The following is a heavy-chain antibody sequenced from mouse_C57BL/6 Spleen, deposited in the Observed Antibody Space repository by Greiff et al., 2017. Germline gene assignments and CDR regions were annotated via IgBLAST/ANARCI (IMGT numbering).Heavy chain of an antibody. J-gene: IGHJ2*01. CDR3: ARSHGYDYDVGGDY. Sequence: VQLQESGAELVRPGTSVKLSCKASGYTFTSYWMHWVKQRPGQGLEWIGVIDPSDSYTNYNQKFKGKATLTVDTSSSTAYMQLSSLTSEDSAVYYCARSHGYDYDVGGDYWGQGTTLTVSS. CDR1: GYTFTSYW. V-gene: IGHV1-59*01. CDR2: IDPSDSYT. D-gene: IGHD2-4*01.